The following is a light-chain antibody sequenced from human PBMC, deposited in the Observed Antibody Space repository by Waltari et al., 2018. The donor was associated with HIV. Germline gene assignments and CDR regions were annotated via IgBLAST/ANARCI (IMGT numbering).Light chain of an antibody. Sequence: QSVLTQPPSASGTPGQRVTISCSGSSSNIGTFYVYWYQQLPGTDTKLLIYRNKQRPSGVPDRFSGSKAGTSASLAISGLRSEDDADYYCAAWDDSLSRPVFGGGTKLTVL. V-gene: IGLV1-47*01. CDR3: AAWDDSLSRPV. J-gene: IGLJ3*02. CDR2: RNK. CDR1: SSNIGTFY.